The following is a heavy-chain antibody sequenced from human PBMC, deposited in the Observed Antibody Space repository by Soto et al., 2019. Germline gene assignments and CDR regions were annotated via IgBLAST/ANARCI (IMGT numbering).Heavy chain of an antibody. CDR2: ISESGDNT. J-gene: IGHJ5*02. CDR1: GFTFSSSA. CDR3: AKGGYKYGLDP. V-gene: IGHV3-23*01. D-gene: IGHD5-18*01. Sequence: EVQLLESGGGLVQPGGSLRLSCAASGFTFSSSAMSWVRQAPGKGPEWVSAISESGDNTFSADSVKGRFTISRDNTKNTFYLQMNSLRAEDTALYFCAKGGYKYGLDPWGQGTLVTVSS.